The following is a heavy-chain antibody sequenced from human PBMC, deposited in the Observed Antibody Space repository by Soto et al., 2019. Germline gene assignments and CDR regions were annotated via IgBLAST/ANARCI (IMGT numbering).Heavy chain of an antibody. CDR2: INHSGST. Sequence: QVQLQQWGAGLLKPSETLSLTCAVYGGSFSGYYWSWIRQPPGKGLEWIGEINHSGSTNYNPSLKSRVTISVDTSKNQFSLELSSVTAADTAVYYCARGRRFRHHAAYCSGGSCYVTNDYWGQGTLVTVSS. J-gene: IGHJ4*02. CDR1: GGSFSGYY. CDR3: ARGRRFRHHAAYCSGGSCYVTNDY. D-gene: IGHD2-15*01. V-gene: IGHV4-34*01.